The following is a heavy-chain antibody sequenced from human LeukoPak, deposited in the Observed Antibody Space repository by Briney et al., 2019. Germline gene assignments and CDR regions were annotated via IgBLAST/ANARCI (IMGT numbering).Heavy chain of an antibody. CDR1: GFIFSTYG. Sequence: GGSLRLSCAASGFIFSTYGIHWVRQAPGKGLEWVAVISNDGSNKYYADSVKGRFTISRDNSKNTLYLQMNSLRAEDTAVYYCARDRGYSGSYLDYWGQGTLVTVSS. CDR2: ISNDGSNK. V-gene: IGHV3-30*03. D-gene: IGHD1-26*01. CDR3: ARDRGYSGSYLDY. J-gene: IGHJ4*02.